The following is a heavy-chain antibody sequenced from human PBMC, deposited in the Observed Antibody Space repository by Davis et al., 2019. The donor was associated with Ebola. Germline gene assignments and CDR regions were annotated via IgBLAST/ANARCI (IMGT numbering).Heavy chain of an antibody. CDR2: INTDGTST. V-gene: IGHV3-74*01. D-gene: IGHD3-22*01. CDR1: GFTFSSHW. J-gene: IGHJ4*02. Sequence: PGGSLRLSCAASGFTFSSHWMHWVRQPPGKGLVWVSRINTDGTSTVYADSVKGRFTVSRDNAKNSLYLQMNTLRAEDTAVYYCARAGDSSGYPLWGQGTLVTVSS. CDR3: ARAGDSSGYPL.